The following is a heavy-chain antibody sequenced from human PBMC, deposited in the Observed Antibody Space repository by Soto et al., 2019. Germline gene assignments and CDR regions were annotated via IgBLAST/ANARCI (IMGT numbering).Heavy chain of an antibody. J-gene: IGHJ4*02. CDR2: IRSKANSYAT. CDR3: ARGVYDFWSGHPKGLDY. V-gene: IGHV3-73*02. CDR1: GFIFSGSA. Sequence: EVQLVESGGGLVQPGGSLKLSCAASGFIFSGSAMEWVRQASGKGLEWVGRIRSKANSYATAYAVSVKGRFTISRDDSTNTAYLQMNSLKTEDTAVYYCARGVYDFWSGHPKGLDYWGQGTVVTVSS. D-gene: IGHD3-3*01.